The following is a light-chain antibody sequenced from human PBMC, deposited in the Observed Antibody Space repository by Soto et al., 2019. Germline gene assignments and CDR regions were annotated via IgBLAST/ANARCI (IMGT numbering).Light chain of an antibody. Sequence: DIQLTQSPSFLSASVGDRVTITCRASQGISSYLVWYQQRPGKAPKLLIYAASTLQSGVPSRFSGSGSVTEFTLTISSLQPEDFATYYCQQLNSYPITFGLGTRLEIK. CDR1: QGISSY. J-gene: IGKJ5*01. CDR2: AAS. V-gene: IGKV1-9*01. CDR3: QQLNSYPIT.